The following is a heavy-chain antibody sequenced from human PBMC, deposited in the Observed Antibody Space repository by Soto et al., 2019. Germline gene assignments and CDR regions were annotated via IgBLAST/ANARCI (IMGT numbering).Heavy chain of an antibody. Sequence: DSLKISCKGSGYSFTSYWISWVRQMPGKGLEWMGRIDPSDSYTNYSPSFQGHVTISADKFISTAYLQWSSLKASDTAMYYCEGTRDEYDFYGMDVWGQGTTVTVS. CDR2: IDPSDSYT. CDR3: EGTRDEYDFYGMDV. V-gene: IGHV5-10-1*01. D-gene: IGHD3-3*01. J-gene: IGHJ6*02. CDR1: GYSFTSYW.